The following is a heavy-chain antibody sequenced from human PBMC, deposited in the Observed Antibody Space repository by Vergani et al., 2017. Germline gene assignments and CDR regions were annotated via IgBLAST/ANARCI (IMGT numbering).Heavy chain of an antibody. V-gene: IGHV3-23*04. CDR2: ISGSGGFT. CDR3: AKDNVPGYYDSSWYCDY. D-gene: IGHD3-22*01. CDR1: GFTFSSYS. J-gene: IGHJ4*02. Sequence: EVQLVESGGGLVKPGGSLRLSCAASGFTFSSYSMNWVRQAPGKGLEWVSGISGSGGFTYYADSVKGRFTISRDNSKNTMSLQMNNLRAEDTAVYYCAKDNVPGYYDSSWYCDYWGQGTLVTVSS.